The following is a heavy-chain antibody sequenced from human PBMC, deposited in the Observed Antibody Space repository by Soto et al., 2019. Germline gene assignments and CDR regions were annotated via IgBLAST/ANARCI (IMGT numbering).Heavy chain of an antibody. CDR2: ISGSGGST. J-gene: IGHJ6*03. CDR1: GFTFSSYA. V-gene: IGHV3-23*01. D-gene: IGHD2-2*01. Sequence: GGSLRLSCAASGFTFSSYAMSWVRQAPGKGLEWVSAISGSGGSTYYADSVKGRFTISRDNSKNTLYLQMNSLRAEDTAVYYCAKVFEDIVVVPAANYMDVWGKGTTVTVSS. CDR3: AKVFEDIVVVPAANYMDV.